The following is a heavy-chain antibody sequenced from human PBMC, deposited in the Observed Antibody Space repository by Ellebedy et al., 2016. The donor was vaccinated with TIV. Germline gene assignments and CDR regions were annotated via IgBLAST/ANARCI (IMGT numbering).Heavy chain of an antibody. V-gene: IGHV1-2*02. CDR3: ARDMSGGSNCFDP. CDR2: INPNSGGT. D-gene: IGHD4-23*01. J-gene: IGHJ5*02. Sequence: AASVKVSRKASGYTFTGYYMHWVRQAPGQGLAWMGWINPNSGGTRYAQKFQGRVTMTRDTSIRTVYMELSRLTSDDTAVYYCARDMSGGSNCFDPWGQGTLVTVSS. CDR1: GYTFTGYY.